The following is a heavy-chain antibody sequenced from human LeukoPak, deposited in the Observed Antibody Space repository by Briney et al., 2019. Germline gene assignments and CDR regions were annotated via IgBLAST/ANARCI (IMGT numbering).Heavy chain of an antibody. Sequence: GGSLRLSCVVSGFTFSNRAMSRVRQAPGKGLEWISAISIGGERTYYADSVKGRFSISRDNSKNTLYLQMNGLRAGDTAIYYCANEIRPNDYWGQGTLVTVSS. V-gene: IGHV3-23*01. D-gene: IGHD3-10*01. CDR2: ISIGGERT. J-gene: IGHJ4*02. CDR1: GFTFSNRA. CDR3: ANEIRPNDY.